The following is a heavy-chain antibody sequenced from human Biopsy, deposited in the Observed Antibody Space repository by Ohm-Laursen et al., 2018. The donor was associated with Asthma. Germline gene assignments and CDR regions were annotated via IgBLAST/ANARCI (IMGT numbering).Heavy chain of an antibody. CDR1: GGSLSSGPYY. CDR2: IYHRGNT. Sequence: TLSLTCTVSGGSLSSGPYYWSWVRQRPGKGLEWIGNIYHRGNTEYNPSLKSRLSFSVDTSKNQFSLKLSSVTAADTAIYFCARDYYDFWNRSVYTYFGMDVWGRGTTVVVSS. V-gene: IGHV4-31*03. J-gene: IGHJ6*02. CDR3: ARDYYDFWNRSVYTYFGMDV. D-gene: IGHD3-3*01.